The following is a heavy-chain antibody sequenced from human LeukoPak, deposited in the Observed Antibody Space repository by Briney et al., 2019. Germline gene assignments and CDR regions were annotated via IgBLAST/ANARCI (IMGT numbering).Heavy chain of an antibody. D-gene: IGHD6-19*01. Sequence: GGSLRLSCAASEFTFSGYAMNWVRRAPGKGLEGVSYISYTNIIYYADSVKGRFTISRDNAKNSLYLQMNSLRAEDTAVYYCARRVYNSGWYIDYWGQGTLVTVSS. V-gene: IGHV3-48*01. CDR1: EFTFSGYA. CDR3: ARRVYNSGWYIDY. CDR2: ISYTNII. J-gene: IGHJ4*02.